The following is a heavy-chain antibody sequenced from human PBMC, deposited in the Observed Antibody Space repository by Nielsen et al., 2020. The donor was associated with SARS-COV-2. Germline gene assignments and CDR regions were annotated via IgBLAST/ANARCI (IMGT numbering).Heavy chain of an antibody. CDR3: ARLSVNPGIVVVPAETGDYYYGMDV. J-gene: IGHJ6*02. D-gene: IGHD2-2*01. CDR2: IDPSDSYT. V-gene: IGHV5-10-1*01. Sequence: VRQMPGKGLEWMGRIDPSDSYTNSSPSFQGHVTISADKSISTAYLQWSSLKASDTAMYYCARLSVNPGIVVVPAETGDYYYGMDVWGQGTTVTVSS.